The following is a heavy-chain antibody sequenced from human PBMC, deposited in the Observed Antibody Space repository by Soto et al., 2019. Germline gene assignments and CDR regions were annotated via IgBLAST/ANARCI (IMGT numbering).Heavy chain of an antibody. D-gene: IGHD2-15*01. V-gene: IGHV3-66*01. CDR1: GFTVSSKD. Sequence: EVQRVESGVGLVQPGWSLRLSCAASGFTVSSKDMSLVRQAPGKGLEWVSLIQSGGTTYYADSVKGRFTISRDSSKNMLHLQMDSLRAEDTAVYYCARDDILCSGGSCYGVPMDVRGKGTTVTVSS. CDR3: ARDDILCSGGSCYGVPMDV. CDR2: IQSGGTT. J-gene: IGHJ6*03.